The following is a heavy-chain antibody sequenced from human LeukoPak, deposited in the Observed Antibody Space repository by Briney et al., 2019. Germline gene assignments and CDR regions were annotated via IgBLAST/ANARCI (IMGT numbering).Heavy chain of an antibody. V-gene: IGHV3-73*01. CDR3: TRLWLAGYYFDY. D-gene: IGHD5-18*01. J-gene: IGHJ4*02. CDR2: IRSKANSYAT. Sequence: PGGSLRLSCAASGFTFSGSAMHWVRQASGKGLEWVGRIRSKANSYATAYAASVKGRFTISRDGSKNTAYLQMNSLKTEDTAVYYCTRLWLAGYYFDYWGQGTLVTVSS. CDR1: GFTFSGSA.